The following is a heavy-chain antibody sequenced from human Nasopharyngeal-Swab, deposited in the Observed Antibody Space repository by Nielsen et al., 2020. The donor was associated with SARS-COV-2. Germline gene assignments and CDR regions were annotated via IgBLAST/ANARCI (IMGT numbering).Heavy chain of an antibody. CDR2: TYYRSKWYN. CDR3: ARARGAYGDYYFYYYTDV. D-gene: IGHD4-17*01. CDR1: GDSVSSSSAA. Sequence: SQTLSLPCAISGDSVSSSSAAWNWIRQSPSRGLEWLGRTYYRSKWYNDYAVSVKSRITINPDTSKNQFSLHLNSVTPEDPAVYYCARARGAYGDYYFYYYTDVWGKGTTFTVSS. J-gene: IGHJ6*03. V-gene: IGHV6-1*01.